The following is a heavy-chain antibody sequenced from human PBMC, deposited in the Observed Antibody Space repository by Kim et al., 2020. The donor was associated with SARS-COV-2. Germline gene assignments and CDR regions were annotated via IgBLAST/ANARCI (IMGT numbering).Heavy chain of an antibody. D-gene: IGHD3-10*01. CDR3: AREVRGFIYDY. CDR2: NT. Sequence: NTKYSENFQGRVTITRDTSARTAYLELTRLRSEDTAVYYCAREVRGFIYDYWGQGTLVTVSS. V-gene: IGHV1-3*01. J-gene: IGHJ4*02.